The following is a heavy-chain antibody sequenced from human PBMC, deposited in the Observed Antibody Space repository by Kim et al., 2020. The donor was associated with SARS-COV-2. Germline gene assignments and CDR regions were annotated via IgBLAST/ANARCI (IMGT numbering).Heavy chain of an antibody. CDR3: ARGSSTIRYYYTMDV. CDR2: INGDGSNI. CDR1: GFTFSSYW. J-gene: IGHJ6*02. Sequence: GGSLRLSCAASGFTFSSYWMHWVRQAPGKGLVWVSRINGDGSNIRYADSVKGRFTISRDNAKNTLYLQINSLRAEDTAVYYCARGSSTIRYYYTMDVWGQGTTVTVSS. D-gene: IGHD5-12*01. V-gene: IGHV3-74*01.